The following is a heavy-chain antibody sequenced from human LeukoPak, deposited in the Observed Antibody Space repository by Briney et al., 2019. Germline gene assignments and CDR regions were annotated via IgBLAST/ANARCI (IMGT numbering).Heavy chain of an antibody. CDR3: ARDRDYCSSTSCYHAFDI. CDR1: GFTVSSNY. Sequence: GGSLRLSCAASGFTVSSNYMSWVRQAPGKGLEWVSVIYSGGSTYYADSVKGRFTISRDNSKNTLYLQMNSLRAEDTAVYYCARDRDYCSSTSCYHAFDIWGQGTMVTVSS. V-gene: IGHV3-53*01. J-gene: IGHJ3*02. CDR2: IYSGGST. D-gene: IGHD2-2*01.